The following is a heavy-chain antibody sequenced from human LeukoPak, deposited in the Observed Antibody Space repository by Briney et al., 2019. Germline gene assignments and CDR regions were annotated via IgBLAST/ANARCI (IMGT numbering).Heavy chain of an antibody. V-gene: IGHV3-23*01. CDR1: GFTFSSYA. CDR3: AKSSLRFGELSGIDY. CDR2: ISGSGGST. D-gene: IGHD3-10*01. Sequence: PGGSLRLSCAASGFTFSSYAMSWVRQAPGKGLEWVSAISGSGGSTYYADSVKGRFTISRDNSKNTLYLQMNSLRAEDTAVYYCAKSSLRFGELSGIDYWGQGTLVTVSS. J-gene: IGHJ4*02.